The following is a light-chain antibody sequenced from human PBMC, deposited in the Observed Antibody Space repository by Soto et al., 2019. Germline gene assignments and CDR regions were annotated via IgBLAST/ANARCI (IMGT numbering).Light chain of an antibody. CDR1: SRDVGGYNY. Sequence: QSALTQPASVSGSPGQSITISYTGTSRDVGGYNYVSWYQQHPGKAPKLMIYEVSNRPSGVSNRFSGSKSGNTASLTISGLQGEDEADYYCSSYASTSTVLFGGGTKLTVL. CDR2: EVS. V-gene: IGLV2-14*01. J-gene: IGLJ2*01. CDR3: SSYASTSTVL.